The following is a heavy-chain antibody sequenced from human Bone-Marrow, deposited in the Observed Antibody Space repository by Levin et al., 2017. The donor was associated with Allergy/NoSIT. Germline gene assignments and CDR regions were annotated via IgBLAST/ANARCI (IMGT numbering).Heavy chain of an antibody. Sequence: SETLSLTCTVSGGSISSGGYYWSWIRQHPGKGLEWIGYIYYSGSTYYNPSLKSRVTISVDASKNQFSLKLSSVTAADTAVYYCARDGVYYYDSSGYLRTSWFDPWGQGTLVTVSS. V-gene: IGHV4-31*03. CDR2: IYYSGST. D-gene: IGHD3-22*01. CDR3: ARDGVYYYDSSGYLRTSWFDP. CDR1: GGSISSGGYY. J-gene: IGHJ5*02.